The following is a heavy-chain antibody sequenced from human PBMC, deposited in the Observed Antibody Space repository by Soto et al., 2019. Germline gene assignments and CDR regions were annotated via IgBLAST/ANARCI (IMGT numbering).Heavy chain of an antibody. CDR1: GFTFSSYG. D-gene: IGHD3-3*01. CDR3: AKDTIFGVVIPRGWFDP. V-gene: IGHV3-30*18. J-gene: IGHJ5*02. CDR2: ISYDGSNK. Sequence: GGSLRLSCAASGFTFSSYGMHWVRQAPGKGLEWVAVISYDGSNKYYADSVKGRFTISRDNSKNTLYLQMNSLRAEDTAVYYCAKDTIFGVVIPRGWFDPWGQGTLVTVSS.